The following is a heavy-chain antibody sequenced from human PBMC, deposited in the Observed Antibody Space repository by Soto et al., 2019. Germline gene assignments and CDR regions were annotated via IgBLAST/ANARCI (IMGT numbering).Heavy chain of an antibody. CDR1: GLTFSDYG. D-gene: IGHD1-1*01. J-gene: IGHJ6*02. Sequence: GGSLRLSCVVSGLTFSDYGFHWVRQAPGKGLDWVAAISYDGSFVYYADSVRGRFTISRDNSRDTLDLQMNTLRHEDTAVYYCAKERGRNRNFAMDVWVQGTSVT. CDR2: ISYDGSFV. CDR3: AKERGRNRNFAMDV. V-gene: IGHV3-30*18.